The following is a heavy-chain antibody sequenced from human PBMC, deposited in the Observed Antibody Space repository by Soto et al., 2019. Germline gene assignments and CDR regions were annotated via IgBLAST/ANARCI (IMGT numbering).Heavy chain of an antibody. CDR1: GFTFSSYS. J-gene: IGHJ5*02. CDR2: ISSSSTI. V-gene: IGHV3-48*02. CDR3: ARLYFDVLMVYAMSWDPILHNWFDP. Sequence: VGSLRLSCAASGFTFSSYSMNWVRQAPGKGLEWVSYISSSSTIYYADSVKGRFTISRDNAKNSLYLQMNSLRDEDTAMYYCARLYFDVLMVYAMSWDPILHNWFDPWGQGTLVTVSS. D-gene: IGHD2-8*01.